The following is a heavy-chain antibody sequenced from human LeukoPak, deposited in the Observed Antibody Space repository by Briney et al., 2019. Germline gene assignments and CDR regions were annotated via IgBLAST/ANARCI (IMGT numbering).Heavy chain of an antibody. CDR3: AKCYDSSGYYPPDAFDI. Sequence: SGGSLRLSCAASGFTFSSYAMSWVRQAPGKGLEWASAISGSGGSTYYADSVKGRFTISRDNSKNTLYLQMNSLRAEDTAVYYCAKCYDSSGYYPPDAFDIWGQGTMVTVSS. D-gene: IGHD3-22*01. V-gene: IGHV3-23*01. CDR2: ISGSGGST. CDR1: GFTFSSYA. J-gene: IGHJ3*02.